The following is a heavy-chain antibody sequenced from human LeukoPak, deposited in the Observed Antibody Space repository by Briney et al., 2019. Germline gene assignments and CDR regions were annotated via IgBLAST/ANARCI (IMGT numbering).Heavy chain of an antibody. D-gene: IGHD2/OR15-2a*01. J-gene: IGHJ1*01. CDR2: IYHSGST. CDR3: ARYLRGYFQH. CDR1: GYSISSGYY. Sequence: SETLSLTCTVSGYSISSGYYWGWIRQPPGKGLEWIGSIYHSGSTYYNPSLKSRVTISVDTSKNQFSLKLSFVTAADTAVYYCARYLRGYFQHWGQGTLVTVSS. V-gene: IGHV4-38-2*02.